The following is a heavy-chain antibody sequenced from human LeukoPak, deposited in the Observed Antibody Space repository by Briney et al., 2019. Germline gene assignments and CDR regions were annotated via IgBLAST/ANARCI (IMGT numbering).Heavy chain of an antibody. J-gene: IGHJ6*03. CDR3: ARQGSIGLKPYYYYYMDV. Sequence: SETLSLTCTVSGGSISSYYWSWIRQPPGKGLEWIGYIYTSGSTNYNPSLKSRVTISVDTSKNQFSLKLSSVTAADMAVYYCARQGSIGLKPYYYYYMDVWGKGTTVTVSS. D-gene: IGHD3-10*01. CDR2: IYTSGST. CDR1: GGSISSYY. V-gene: IGHV4-4*09.